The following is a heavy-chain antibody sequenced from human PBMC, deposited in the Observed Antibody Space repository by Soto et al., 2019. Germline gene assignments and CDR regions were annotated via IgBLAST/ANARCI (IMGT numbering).Heavy chain of an antibody. V-gene: IGHV3-33*01. CDR2: IWYDGSNK. J-gene: IGHJ6*02. Sequence: GGSLRLSCAASGFTFSSYGMHWVRQAPGKGLEWVAVIWYDGSNKYYADSVKGRFTISRDNSKNTLYLQMNSLRAEDTAVYYCARVSEVNYDFWSGYYLGRGMDVWGQGTTVTVSS. CDR3: ARVSEVNYDFWSGYYLGRGMDV. CDR1: GFTFSSYG. D-gene: IGHD3-3*01.